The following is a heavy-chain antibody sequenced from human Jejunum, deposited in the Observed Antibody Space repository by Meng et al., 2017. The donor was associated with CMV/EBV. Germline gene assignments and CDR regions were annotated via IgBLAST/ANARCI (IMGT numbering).Heavy chain of an antibody. D-gene: IGHD6-19*01. J-gene: IGHJ4*02. CDR1: GFTFNSHT. V-gene: IGHV3-23*01. Sequence: GFTFNSHTRTWVRQAPGRGLEWVSIISGGGGTTYYADSVKGRFTISRDNSKNTLYLQMNSLRGEDTALYYCATPATSSGWYYFDCWGQGTRVTVSS. CDR2: ISGGGGTT. CDR3: ATPATSSGWYYFDC.